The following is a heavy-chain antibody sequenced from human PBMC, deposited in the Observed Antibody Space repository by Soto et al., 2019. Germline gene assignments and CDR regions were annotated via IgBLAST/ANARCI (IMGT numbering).Heavy chain of an antibody. D-gene: IGHD4-17*01. CDR1: GCSVSSGSYY. J-gene: IGHJ4*02. CDR2: IYYSGST. V-gene: IGHV4-61*01. Sequence: PSETLALTFTVSGCSVSSGSYYWGWILQPPGKGLEWIGYIYYSGSTNYNPSLKSRVTISVDTSKNQFSLKLSSVTAADTAVYYCASNNYGDHGLDYWGQGTLVTVSS. CDR3: ASNNYGDHGLDY.